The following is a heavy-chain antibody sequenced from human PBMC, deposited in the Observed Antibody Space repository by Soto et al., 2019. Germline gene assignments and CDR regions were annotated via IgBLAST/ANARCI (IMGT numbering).Heavy chain of an antibody. CDR3: ARMGDVPYYYYGMDV. CDR2: INGYNGNT. CDR1: GYTFTSYG. J-gene: IGHJ6*02. Sequence: QVQLVQSGAEVKKPGASVKVSCKASGYTFTSYGISWVRQAPGQGLEWMGWINGYNGNTNHAQKLQGRVTMSTDTSPSTAYMELGGLRSDDSGVYYCARMGDVPYYYYGMDVWGQGTTVTVSS. V-gene: IGHV1-18*01. D-gene: IGHD3-16*01.